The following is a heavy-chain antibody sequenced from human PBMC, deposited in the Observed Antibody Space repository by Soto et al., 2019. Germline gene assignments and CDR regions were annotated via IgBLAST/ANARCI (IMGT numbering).Heavy chain of an antibody. CDR1: GFVFKNYE. CDR2: ISNSGNTI. D-gene: IGHD1-20*01. J-gene: IGHJ6*02. Sequence: GGSLRLSCVASGFVFKNYEMNWVRQAPGKGLEWISYISNSGNTIYVADSMRGRFTISRDNAKNSLFLQMNSLRADDTAVYYCARDIDNRDYYYGLDVWGQGTTVTVPS. V-gene: IGHV3-48*03. CDR3: ARDIDNRDYYYGLDV.